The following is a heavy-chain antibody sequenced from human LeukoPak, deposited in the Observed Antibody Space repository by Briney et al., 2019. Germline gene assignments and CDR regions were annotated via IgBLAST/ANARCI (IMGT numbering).Heavy chain of an antibody. V-gene: IGHV1-24*01. D-gene: IGHD2-15*01. J-gene: IGHJ4*02. CDR2: FDPEDGET. CDR3: AREAGIGTWIGYCSGDNCRTRFDY. Sequence: ASVKVSCKVSGYTLTELSMHWVRQAPGKGLEWMGGFDPEDGETIYAQKFQGRVTMTRDTSTSTVYMELSSLRSDDTAVYFCAREAGIGTWIGYCSGDNCRTRFDYWGQGTLVTVSS. CDR1: GYTLTELS.